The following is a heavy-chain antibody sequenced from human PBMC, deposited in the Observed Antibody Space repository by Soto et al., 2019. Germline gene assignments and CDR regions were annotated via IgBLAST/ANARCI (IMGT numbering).Heavy chain of an antibody. Sequence: EVQLLESGGGLVQPGGSLRLSCAASGFTFSNYAMTWVRQAPGKGLEWVSVITGSGGGTYFVDSVKGRFTISRDNSKITVYLQMNSLRAEDTAVYFCAKRPLTAAGFDYWGQGTLVTVSS. CDR3: AKRPLTAAGFDY. V-gene: IGHV3-23*01. CDR2: ITGSGGGT. D-gene: IGHD6-13*01. CDR1: GFTFSNYA. J-gene: IGHJ4*02.